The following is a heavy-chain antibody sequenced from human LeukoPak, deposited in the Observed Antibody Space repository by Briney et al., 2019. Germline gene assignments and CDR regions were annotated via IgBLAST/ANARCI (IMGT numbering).Heavy chain of an antibody. V-gene: IGHV3-23*01. J-gene: IGHJ4*02. CDR3: AKDQSCTNNICHGDFDY. CDR1: GFTFSSYA. CDR2: MSGSGGDT. Sequence: GGSLRLSCAASGFTFSSYAMSWVRQAPGKGLEWVSGMSGSGGDTYYADSVKGRFTISRDNSKNTLYLQMNSLRAEDTAVYYCAKDQSCTNNICHGDFDYWGQGTLVTVSS. D-gene: IGHD2-8*01.